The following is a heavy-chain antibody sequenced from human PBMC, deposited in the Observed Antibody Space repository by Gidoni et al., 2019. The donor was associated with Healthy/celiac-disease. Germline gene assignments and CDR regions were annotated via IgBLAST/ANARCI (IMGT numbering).Heavy chain of an antibody. CDR1: GGTCSSYA. V-gene: IGHV1-69*06. D-gene: IGHD3-9*01. Sequence: QVQLVQSGAEVKKPGSSVKVSCKASGGTCSSYASSWVRQAPGQGLEWMGGIIPIFGTANSAQKFQGRVTITADKSTITAYMELSSLRSEDTAVYYCARKRGILTGYYNPDAFDIWGQGTMVTVSS. CDR2: IIPIFGTA. J-gene: IGHJ3*02. CDR3: ARKRGILTGYYNPDAFDI.